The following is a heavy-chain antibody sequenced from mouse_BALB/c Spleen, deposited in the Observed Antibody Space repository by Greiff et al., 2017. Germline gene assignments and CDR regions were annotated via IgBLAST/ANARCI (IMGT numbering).Heavy chain of an antibody. CDR1: GYTFTDYN. CDR3: ARWAYYGIPYWYFDV. J-gene: IGHJ1*01. V-gene: IGHV1-18*01. Sequence: EVQLQESGPELVKPGASVKIPCKASGYTFTDYNMDWVKQSHGKSLEWIGDINPNNGGTIYNQKFKGKATLTVDKSSSTAYMELRSLTSEDTAVYYCARWAYYGIPYWYFDVWGAGTTVTVSS. D-gene: IGHD2-10*01. CDR2: INPNNGGT.